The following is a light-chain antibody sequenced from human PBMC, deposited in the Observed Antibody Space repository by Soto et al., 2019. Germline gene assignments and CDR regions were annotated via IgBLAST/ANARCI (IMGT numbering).Light chain of an antibody. J-gene: IGKJ5*01. Sequence: EIFLTQSPGTLALSPGERATLSCRASQSVSSSYLAWYQQKPGQAPRLLIYGASSRATGIPDRFSGSGSGTDFTLTISRLETEDFAVFYCQQYGTSEIIFGQGTRLEI. CDR1: QSVSSSY. CDR2: GAS. V-gene: IGKV3-20*01. CDR3: QQYGTSEII.